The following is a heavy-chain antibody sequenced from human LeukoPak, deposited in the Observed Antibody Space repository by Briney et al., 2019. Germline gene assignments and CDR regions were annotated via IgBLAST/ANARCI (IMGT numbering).Heavy chain of an antibody. CDR3: TTEYSGNYRVF. CDR1: GFTFSNAW. J-gene: IGHJ4*02. Sequence: GGSLRLSCAAPGFTFSNAWMTWLRQAPGKGLEWVGRIKSKTDGGTTDYAAPVKGRFTISRDDSKNTLYLQMNSLKTEDTAFYYCTTEYSGNYRVFWGQGTLVTVSS. CDR2: IKSKTDGGTT. D-gene: IGHD1-7*01. V-gene: IGHV3-15*01.